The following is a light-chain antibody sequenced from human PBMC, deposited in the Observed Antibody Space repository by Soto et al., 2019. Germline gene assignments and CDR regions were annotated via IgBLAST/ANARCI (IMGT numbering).Light chain of an antibody. CDR3: QHEHGHSNK. CDR1: QSITDW. CDR2: QAS. V-gene: IGKV1-5*03. J-gene: IGKJ2*01. Sequence: DIQMTQSPSTLSASVGDRVTITSRASQSITDWLAGYQQKPGKAPKVLIAQASTLQSGAPSRFSGSGSGTEFPLSVSSLQPDDFATYYCQHEHGHSNKFGQGTNLEI.